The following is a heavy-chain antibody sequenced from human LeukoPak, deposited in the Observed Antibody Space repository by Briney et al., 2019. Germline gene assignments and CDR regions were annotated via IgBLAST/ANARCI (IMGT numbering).Heavy chain of an antibody. CDR1: GGSINSYY. CDR2: IYYSGNT. J-gene: IGHJ2*01. CDR3: ARDRDSSGLRDFDL. Sequence: SETLSLTCTVSGGSINSYYWSWIRQPPGKGLEWIGYIYYSGNTNYNPSLKSRVSISIDTSKNQLSLQLSSVTAADTAVYYCARDRDSSGLRDFDLWGRGALVTVSA. V-gene: IGHV4-59*01. D-gene: IGHD3-22*01.